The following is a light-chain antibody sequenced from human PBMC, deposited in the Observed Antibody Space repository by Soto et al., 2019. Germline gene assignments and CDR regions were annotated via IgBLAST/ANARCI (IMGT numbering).Light chain of an antibody. V-gene: IGLV2-14*01. CDR3: SSYTSSSTPRVV. CDR1: SSDVGGYNY. CDR2: DVS. J-gene: IGLJ2*01. Sequence: QSVLTQPASVSGSPGQSITISCTGTSSDVGGYNYVSWYQQHPGKAPKLMIYDVSNRPSGVSNRFSGSKSGNTASLTISGLQAEDEADYYCSSYTSSSTPRVVFGGGTKLNVL.